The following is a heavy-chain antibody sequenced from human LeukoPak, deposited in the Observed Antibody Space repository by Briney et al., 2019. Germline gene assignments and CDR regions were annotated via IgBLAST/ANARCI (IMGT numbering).Heavy chain of an antibody. CDR3: ARASQDYYGSGSYYRGGDAFDI. Sequence: ASVKVSCKASGGTFSNYAINWVRQAPGQGLEWMGRIIPILGIANYAQKFQGRVTITADKSTSTAYMELSSLRSEDTALYYCARASQDYYGSGSYYRGGDAFDIWGQGTMVTVSS. D-gene: IGHD3-10*01. V-gene: IGHV1-69*04. J-gene: IGHJ3*02. CDR2: IIPILGIA. CDR1: GGTFSNYA.